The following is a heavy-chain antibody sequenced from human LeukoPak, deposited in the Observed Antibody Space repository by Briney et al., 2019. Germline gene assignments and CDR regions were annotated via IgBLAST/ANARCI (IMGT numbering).Heavy chain of an antibody. CDR2: ITSDGTST. J-gene: IGHJ4*02. Sequence: GGSLRLACAASGFTFSSHWMHWVRQAPGKGLVSVLRITSDGTSTSYADSVKGRFTISRDNAKNALYLQMNRLRAEDTAVYYCARVPARLPVHYPYFDYWGQGALVTVSS. CDR1: GFTFSSHW. V-gene: IGHV3-74*01. D-gene: IGHD6-6*01. CDR3: ARVPARLPVHYPYFDY.